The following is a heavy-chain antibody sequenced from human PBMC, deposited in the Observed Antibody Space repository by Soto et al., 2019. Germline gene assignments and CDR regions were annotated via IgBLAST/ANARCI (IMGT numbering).Heavy chain of an antibody. Sequence: GYPRIMKKQPPGKGREWMGYIYHSGSPYYTPSLKSRVTISVDRSKNQFSLKLSSVSAADTAVYDCARVPAFWGQGTLVTGSS. V-gene: IGHV4-30-2*01. CDR1: GYP. J-gene: IGHJ1*01. CDR2: IYHSGSP. CDR3: ARVPAF.